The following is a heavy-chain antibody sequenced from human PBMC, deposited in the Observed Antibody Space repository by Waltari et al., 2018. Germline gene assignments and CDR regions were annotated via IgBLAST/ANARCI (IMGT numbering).Heavy chain of an antibody. D-gene: IGHD3-10*01. J-gene: IGHJ6*02. CDR2: ISSSGSTI. CDR3: ARVSGELLYYYYGMDV. Sequence: EVQLVESGGGLVQPGGSLRLSCAASGFTFSSYEMNWVRQAPGKGLDGVSDISSSGSTIYYADPVKGLFTISRDNAKNSLYLQMNSLRAEDTAVYYCARVSGELLYYYYGMDVWGQGTTVTVSS. CDR1: GFTFSSYE. V-gene: IGHV3-48*03.